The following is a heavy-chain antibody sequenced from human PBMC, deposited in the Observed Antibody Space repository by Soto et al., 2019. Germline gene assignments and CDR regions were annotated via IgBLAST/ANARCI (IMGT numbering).Heavy chain of an antibody. CDR1: GGTFSSYA. Sequence: QVQLVQSGAEVKKPGSSVKVSCKASGGTFSSYAISWVRQAPGQGLEWMGGIIPIFGTANYAQKFQGRVTITAYESTSTAYMELSSLRSEDTAVYYCATDRYYEILSGYHYYFDYWGQGTLVTVSS. V-gene: IGHV1-69*12. J-gene: IGHJ4*02. D-gene: IGHD3-9*01. CDR2: IIPIFGTA. CDR3: ATDRYYEILSGYHYYFDY.